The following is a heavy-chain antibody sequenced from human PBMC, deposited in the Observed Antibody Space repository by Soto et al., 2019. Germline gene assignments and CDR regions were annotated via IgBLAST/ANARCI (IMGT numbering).Heavy chain of an antibody. J-gene: IGHJ1*01. V-gene: IGHV3-21*01. Sequence: AGRSLRLSCAASGFTFSSYSMNWVRQAPGKGLEWVSSISSSSSYIYYADSVKGRFTISRDNAKNSLYLQMNSLRAEDTAVYYCARDSPGYSSGWYLSKHFQHWGQGTLVTVSS. CDR2: ISSSSSYI. CDR3: ARDSPGYSSGWYLSKHFQH. CDR1: GFTFSSYS. D-gene: IGHD6-19*01.